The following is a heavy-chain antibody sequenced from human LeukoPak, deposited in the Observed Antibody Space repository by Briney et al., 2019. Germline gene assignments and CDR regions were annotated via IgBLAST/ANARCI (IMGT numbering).Heavy chain of an antibody. CDR1: GFTFSSYA. V-gene: IGHV3-30-3*01. Sequence: PGGSLRLSCAASGFTFSSYAMHWVRQAPGKGLEWVAVISYDGSNKYYADSVKGRFTISRDNSKNTLYLQMNSLRAEDTAVYYCARGGSHYFDYWGQGTLVTVSS. J-gene: IGHJ4*02. CDR3: ARGGSHYFDY. D-gene: IGHD3-16*01. CDR2: ISYDGSNK.